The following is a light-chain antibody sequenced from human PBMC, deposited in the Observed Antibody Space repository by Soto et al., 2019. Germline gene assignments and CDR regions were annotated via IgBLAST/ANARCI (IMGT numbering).Light chain of an antibody. CDR2: AAS. V-gene: IGKV3-15*01. CDR1: QRVSNH. CDR3: QQYNNWS. J-gene: IGKJ5*01. Sequence: ETVMTQSPVTLSVSPGDTATLSCRASQRVSNHFAWYQQKPGQATRLLIYAASTRAAGVPVRFSGSGSGTEFTLTLRSMQSEDFAVHYCQQYNNWSFGQGTRLEI.